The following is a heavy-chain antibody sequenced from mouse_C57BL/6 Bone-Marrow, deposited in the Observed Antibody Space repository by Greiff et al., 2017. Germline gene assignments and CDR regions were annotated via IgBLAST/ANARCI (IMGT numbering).Heavy chain of an antibody. Sequence: QVQLKQPGAELVKPGASVKMSCKASGYTFTSYWITWVKQRPGQGLEWIGDIYPGSGSTNYNEKFKSKATLTVDTSSSTAYMQLSSRTSEDSAVYYCARGRTGDFDYWGQGTTLTVSS. CDR3: ARGRTGDFDY. CDR2: IYPGSGST. CDR1: GYTFTSYW. V-gene: IGHV1-55*01. J-gene: IGHJ2*01. D-gene: IGHD4-1*01.